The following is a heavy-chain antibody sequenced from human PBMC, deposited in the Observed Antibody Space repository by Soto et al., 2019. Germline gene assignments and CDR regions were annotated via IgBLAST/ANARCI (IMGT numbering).Heavy chain of an antibody. CDR2: IGTAGDT. CDR1: GFTFSSYD. CDR3: ARGSIAAARAGMDV. J-gene: IGHJ6*02. Sequence: GGSLRLSCAASGFTFSSYDMHWVRQATGKGLEWVSAIGTAGDTYYPGSVKGRFTISRENAKNSLYLQMNSLRAGDTAVYYCARGSIAAARAGMDVWGQGTTVTVSS. D-gene: IGHD6-13*01. V-gene: IGHV3-13*01.